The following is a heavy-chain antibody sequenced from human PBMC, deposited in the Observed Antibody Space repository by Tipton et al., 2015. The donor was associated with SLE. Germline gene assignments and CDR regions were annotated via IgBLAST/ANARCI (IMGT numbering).Heavy chain of an antibody. J-gene: IGHJ4*02. D-gene: IGHD3-10*01. Sequence: SLRLSCAASGFTFSRYWMSWVRQAPGKGLEWVANIKEDGSEKNYVDFARGRFTISRDNAKNSVYLQMNNLRVEDTAVYFCAGTGFWGQGTLVTVSS. CDR3: AGTGF. CDR1: GFTFSRYW. CDR2: IKEDGSEK. V-gene: IGHV3-7*01.